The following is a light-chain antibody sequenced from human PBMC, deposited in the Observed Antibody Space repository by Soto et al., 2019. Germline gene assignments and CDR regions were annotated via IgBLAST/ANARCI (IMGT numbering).Light chain of an antibody. CDR1: QSLLYNSNNKNY. CDR2: WAS. CDR3: HQYYSVPLT. Sequence: DIVMTQSPDSLAVSLGERATINCKSSQSLLYNSNNKNYLAWYQQEPGQPPKLLIYWASTRESGVPDLFSGSGSGTDFTLTISNLQAEDVAVYYCHQYYSVPLTFGGGTKVEIK. J-gene: IGKJ4*01. V-gene: IGKV4-1*01.